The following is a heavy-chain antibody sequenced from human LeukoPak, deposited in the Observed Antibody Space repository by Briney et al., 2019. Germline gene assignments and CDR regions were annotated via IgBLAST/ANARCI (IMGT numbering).Heavy chain of an antibody. CDR3: ARDSGDAFDI. D-gene: IGHD3-10*01. CDR2: ISYDGSNK. J-gene: IGHJ3*02. Sequence: GGSLRLSCAASGFTFSRYGMHWVRQAPGKGLEWVAVISYDGSNKKNADSVKGRITISRDNSKNTLYLQMNSLRAEDTAVYYCARDSGDAFDIWGQGTMVTVSS. CDR1: GFTFSRYG. V-gene: IGHV3-30*04.